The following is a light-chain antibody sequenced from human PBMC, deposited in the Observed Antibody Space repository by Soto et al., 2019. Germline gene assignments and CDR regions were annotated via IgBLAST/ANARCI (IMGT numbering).Light chain of an antibody. V-gene: IGLV4-69*01. CDR1: SGHSSYA. Sequence: QPVLTQSPSASASLGASVKLTCTLSSGHSSYAIAWHQKQPGKGPRYLMDLNNDGSHTKGDGLPDRFSGSSSGAERYLIISSLQSEDEADYYCQTWGTGFQVFGGGTQLTVL. CDR2: LNNDGSH. CDR3: QTWGTGFQV. J-gene: IGLJ7*01.